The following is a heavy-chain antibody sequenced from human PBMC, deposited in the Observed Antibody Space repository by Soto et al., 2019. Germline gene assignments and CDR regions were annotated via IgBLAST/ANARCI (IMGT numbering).Heavy chain of an antibody. CDR2: IDWDDDK. CDR1: GFSLSTSGMC. Sequence: SGPTLVNPTQTLTLTCTFSGFSLSTSGMCVSWIRQPPGKALEWLALIDWDDDKYYSTSLKTRLTISKDTSKNQVVLTMTNMDPVDTATYYCARAISLRDLNLYGMDVWGQGTTVTVSS. V-gene: IGHV2-70*01. J-gene: IGHJ6*02. D-gene: IGHD3-16*02. CDR3: ARAISLRDLNLYGMDV.